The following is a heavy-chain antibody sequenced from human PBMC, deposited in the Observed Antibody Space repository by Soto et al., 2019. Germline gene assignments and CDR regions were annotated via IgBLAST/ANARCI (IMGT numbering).Heavy chain of an antibody. CDR3: ARPDIYYYESSGYPASGAFDI. CDR2: INPNSGGT. Sequence: ASVKVSCKASGYTFTGYYMHWVRQAPGQGLEWMGWINPNSGGTNYAQKFQGRVTMTRDTSISTAYMELSRLRSDDTAVYYCARPDIYYYESSGYPASGAFDIWGQGTRVTVSS. D-gene: IGHD3-22*01. V-gene: IGHV1-2*02. CDR1: GYTFTGYY. J-gene: IGHJ3*02.